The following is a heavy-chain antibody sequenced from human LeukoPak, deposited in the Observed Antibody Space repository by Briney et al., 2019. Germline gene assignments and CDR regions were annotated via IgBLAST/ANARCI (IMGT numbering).Heavy chain of an antibody. CDR2: ISGDTRTV. Sequence: GRSLRLSCAATEFTFTHYGMDWVRQTAGKGLEGVTCISGDTRTVYYAAAVKGRFSISRDNAQNALFLQLNSLRAEDTAVYYCARGGATKTFDCWGQGALVTVSS. J-gene: IGHJ4*02. D-gene: IGHD1-26*01. CDR1: EFTFTHYG. V-gene: IGHV3-48*01. CDR3: ARGGATKTFDC.